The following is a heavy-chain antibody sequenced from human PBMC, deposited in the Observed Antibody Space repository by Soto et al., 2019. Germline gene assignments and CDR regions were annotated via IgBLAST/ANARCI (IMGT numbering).Heavy chain of an antibody. CDR1: GGSFSGYY. Sequence: QVQLQQWGAGLLKPSEILSLTCAVYGGSFSGYYWSWIRQPPGKGLEWIGEINHRGSTNYNPSLKSRVTISVDTSKNQFSLKLNSVTAADTAVYYCARGEAGMVRGVIHYWGQGTLVTVSS. CDR3: ARGEAGMVRGVIHY. V-gene: IGHV4-34*01. J-gene: IGHJ4*02. D-gene: IGHD3-10*01. CDR2: INHRGST.